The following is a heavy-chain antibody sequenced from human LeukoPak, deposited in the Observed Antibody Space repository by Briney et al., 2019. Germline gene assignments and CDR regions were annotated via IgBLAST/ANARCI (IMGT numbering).Heavy chain of an antibody. CDR1: GFTFSSYE. V-gene: IGHV3-48*03. CDR2: ISSSGSTI. Sequence: GGSLRLSCAASGFTFSSYEMNWVRQAPGKGLEWVSYISSSGSTIYYADSVKGRFTISRDNAKNSLYLQMNSLRAEDTAVYYCARVRGYCTNGVCQCRPDFDYWGQGTLVTVSS. D-gene: IGHD2-8*01. J-gene: IGHJ4*02. CDR3: ARVRGYCTNGVCQCRPDFDY.